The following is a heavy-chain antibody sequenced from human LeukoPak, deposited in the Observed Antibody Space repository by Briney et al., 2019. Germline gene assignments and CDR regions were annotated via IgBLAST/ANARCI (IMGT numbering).Heavy chain of an antibody. V-gene: IGHV3-23*01. J-gene: IGHJ4*02. CDR1: GFTFSSYA. CDR3: AKDQPFYYDSSGYMAPFDY. CDR2: ISGSGGST. D-gene: IGHD3-22*01. Sequence: PWGSLTLSCAASGFTFSSYAMSWVRQAPGKGLEWVSAISGSGGSTYYADSVKGRFTMARYNSKNTLYLQMNSLRAEDTAVYYCAKDQPFYYDSSGYMAPFDYWGQGTLGSVSS.